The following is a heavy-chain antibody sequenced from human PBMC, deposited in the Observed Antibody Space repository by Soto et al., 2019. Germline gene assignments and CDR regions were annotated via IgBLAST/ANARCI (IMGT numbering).Heavy chain of an antibody. CDR1: GYTFTDRY. CDR2: VDPEDGQT. J-gene: IGHJ4*02. CDR3: ATEPSYYGSGSSHY. Sequence: EVQLVQSGAEVRKPGTTVKISCKVSGYTFTDRYIHWVQQAPGKGFEWMGLVDPEDGQTMYAEKFQGRVTMSADTSADTAYMEITSLRSEDTAMYYCATEPSYYGSGSSHYWGQGTLVTVSS. V-gene: IGHV1-69-2*01. D-gene: IGHD3-10*01.